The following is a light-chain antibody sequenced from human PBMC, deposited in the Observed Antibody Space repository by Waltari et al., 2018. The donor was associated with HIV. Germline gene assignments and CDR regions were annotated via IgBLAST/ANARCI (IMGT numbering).Light chain of an antibody. V-gene: IGKV2-28*01. Sequence: DIVMTQSPLSLPVTPGEPASISCRSSQSLLYSDGKHYLHWYLQKPGQSPQLLIYWGSNRASGVPDRFSGSGSGTDFTLKISRVEAEDVGVYYCMQALENVFSFGPGTKVDIK. CDR1: QSLLYSDGKHY. J-gene: IGKJ3*01. CDR3: MQALENVFS. CDR2: WGS.